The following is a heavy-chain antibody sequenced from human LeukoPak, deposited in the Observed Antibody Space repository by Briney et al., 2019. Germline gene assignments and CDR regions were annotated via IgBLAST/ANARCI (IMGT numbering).Heavy chain of an antibody. V-gene: IGHV3-23*01. CDR3: AKGSGYDTDFDY. CDR2: ISGSGDNT. Sequence: PGGSLRLSCAASVFTFSTYVMSWVRQAPGKGLEWVSGISGSGDNTYYADSVKGRFTISRDNSKNTLYLQMNSLRAEDTAVYYCAKGSGYDTDFDYWGQGTLVSVSS. J-gene: IGHJ4*02. CDR1: VFTFSTYV. D-gene: IGHD5-12*01.